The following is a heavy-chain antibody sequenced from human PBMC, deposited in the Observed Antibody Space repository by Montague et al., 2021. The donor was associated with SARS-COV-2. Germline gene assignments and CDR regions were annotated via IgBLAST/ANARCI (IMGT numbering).Heavy chain of an antibody. D-gene: IGHD3-22*01. CDR1: GGSISSYY. J-gene: IGHJ3*02. CDR3: ASPTYYYDSSGSDAFDI. Sequence: SETRSLTCTVSGGSISSYYWSWIRQPPGKGLEWIGSIYYSGSTYYNPSLKSRVTISVDTSKNQFSLKLSSVTAADTAVYYCASPTYYYDSSGSDAFDIWGQGTMVTVSS. V-gene: IGHV4-59*05. CDR2: IYYSGST.